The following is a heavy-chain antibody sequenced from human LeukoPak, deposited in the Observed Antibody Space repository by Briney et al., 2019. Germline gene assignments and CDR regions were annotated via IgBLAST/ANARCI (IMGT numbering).Heavy chain of an antibody. Sequence: GSLLLSCAASGFSFTASWMSWVRQAPGKGLEWVANIKQDGTEKYYVDSLKGRFTISRDNAKNSLYLQMNSLRVEDTAVYYCAKVAKYYYGSESYYFCEHWGQGTPVTAS. V-gene: IGHV3-7*01. D-gene: IGHD3-10*01. CDR3: AKVAKYYYGSESYYFCEH. CDR1: GFSFTASW. J-gene: IGHJ1*01. CDR2: IKQDGTEK.